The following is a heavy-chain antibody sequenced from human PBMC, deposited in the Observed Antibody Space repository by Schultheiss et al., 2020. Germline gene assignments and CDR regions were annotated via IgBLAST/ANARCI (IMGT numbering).Heavy chain of an antibody. D-gene: IGHD3-22*01. CDR2: IYTSGST. J-gene: IGHJ4*02. V-gene: IGHV4-61*02. CDR1: GGSISSGSYY. Sequence: SQTLSLTCTVSGGSISSGSYYWSWIRQPAGKGLEWIGRIYTSGSTNYNPSLKSRVTISVDTSKNQFSLKLSSVTAADTAVYYCARGSPYYYDSSGPGLSEYWGQGTPVTVSS. CDR3: ARGSPYYYDSSGPGLSEY.